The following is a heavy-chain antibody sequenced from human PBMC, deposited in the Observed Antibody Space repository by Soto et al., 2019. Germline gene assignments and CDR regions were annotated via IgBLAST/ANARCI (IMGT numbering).Heavy chain of an antibody. V-gene: IGHV1-69*13. Sequence: ASVKVSCKASGGTFSSYAISWVRQAPGQGLEWMGGIIPIFGTANYAQKFQGRVTITADESTSTAYMELSSLRSEDTAVYYCARDIGIGDSSGYYYSSWGQGTLVTVSS. CDR2: IIPIFGTA. J-gene: IGHJ4*02. D-gene: IGHD3-22*01. CDR1: GGTFSSYA. CDR3: ARDIGIGDSSGYYYSS.